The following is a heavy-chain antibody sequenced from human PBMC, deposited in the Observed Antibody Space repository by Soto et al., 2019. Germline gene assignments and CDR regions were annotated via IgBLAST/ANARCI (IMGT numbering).Heavy chain of an antibody. CDR2: ILYDGSNK. J-gene: IGHJ6*02. V-gene: IGHV3-30*18. Sequence: GGSLRLSCAASGFTFSSYGMHWVRQAPGKGLEWVAVILYDGSNKYYADSVKGRFTISRDNSKNTLYLQMNSLRAEDTAVYYCAKKSDFWSGYYYYYYGMDVWGQGTTVTVSS. CDR1: GFTFSSYG. D-gene: IGHD3-3*01. CDR3: AKKSDFWSGYYYYYYGMDV.